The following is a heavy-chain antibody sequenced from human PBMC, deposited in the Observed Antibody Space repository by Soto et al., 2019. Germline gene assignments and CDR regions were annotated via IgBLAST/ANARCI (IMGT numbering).Heavy chain of an antibody. CDR3: ARDASVYYFGSGKNWFDP. Sequence: GGSLRLSCAASGFTFSSYAMHWVRQAPGKGLECVAVISYDGSNTYYADSVKGRFTISRDNSKNTLYLQMNSLRAEDTALYYCARDASVYYFGSGKNWFDPWGQGTLVTVSS. D-gene: IGHD3-10*01. J-gene: IGHJ5*02. V-gene: IGHV3-30*04. CDR1: GFTFSSYA. CDR2: ISYDGSNT.